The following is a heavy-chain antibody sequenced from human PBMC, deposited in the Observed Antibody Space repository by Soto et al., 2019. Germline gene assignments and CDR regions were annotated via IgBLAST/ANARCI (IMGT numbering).Heavy chain of an antibody. CDR2: IIPIPGTA. V-gene: IGHV1-69*13. J-gene: IGHJ6*02. Sequence: SVKVSCKASGGTYGSYAIRWLRQAPGQGLEWMGGIIPIPGTANYAQKFQGRVTIAADESTSTAYMELSSLRSEDTAVYYCARSQGSSTSLEIYYYYYYGMDVWGQGTTVTVSS. CDR1: GGTYGSYA. CDR3: ARSQGSSTSLEIYYYYYYGMDV. D-gene: IGHD2-2*01.